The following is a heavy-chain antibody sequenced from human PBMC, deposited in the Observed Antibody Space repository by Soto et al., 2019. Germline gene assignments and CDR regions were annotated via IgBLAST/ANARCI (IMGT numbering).Heavy chain of an antibody. CDR1: GGSISNSAYA. CDR3: ARERGGYGLFDS. V-gene: IGHV4-30-2*01. Sequence: SETLSLTCTVSGGSISNSAYAWIWIRQPPGKGREGIVYIYGSGMPFYNPALGSRVTISIDRSNDQFSPHLKYVTAADKAVYYCARERGGYGLFDSWGQGTLVTVSS. D-gene: IGHD5-18*01. CDR2: IYGSGMP. J-gene: IGHJ4*02.